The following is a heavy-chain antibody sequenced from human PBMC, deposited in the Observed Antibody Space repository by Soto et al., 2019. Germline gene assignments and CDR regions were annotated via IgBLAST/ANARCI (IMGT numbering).Heavy chain of an antibody. CDR3: VRTSLVVAAATREDY. CDR2: INSDGSST. D-gene: IGHD2-15*01. Sequence: EVQLVESGGGLVQPGASLRLSCAASGFTFSRYWMHWVRQAPGKGLVWVSRINSDGSSTSYAGSVKGRFTISRDNAKNTLYLQMNSLRAEDMAVYYCVRTSLVVAAATREDYWGQGTLVTVSS. CDR1: GFTFSRYW. V-gene: IGHV3-74*01. J-gene: IGHJ4*02.